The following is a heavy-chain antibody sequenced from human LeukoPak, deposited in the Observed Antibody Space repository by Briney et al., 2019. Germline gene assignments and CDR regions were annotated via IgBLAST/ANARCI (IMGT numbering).Heavy chain of an antibody. V-gene: IGHV3-23*01. J-gene: IGHJ5*02. Sequence: GGSLRLSCEASGFSFRDYAMIWVRQAPGKGLEWVSGSSGAGDITQHADSVKGRFTISRDNYRNILYLEMNSLRTDDTAVYYCAKDLGRHYYDSVHFSNPWGQGALVTVSS. CDR3: AKDLGRHYYDSVHFSNP. CDR1: GFSFRDYA. CDR2: SSGAGDIT. D-gene: IGHD3-22*01.